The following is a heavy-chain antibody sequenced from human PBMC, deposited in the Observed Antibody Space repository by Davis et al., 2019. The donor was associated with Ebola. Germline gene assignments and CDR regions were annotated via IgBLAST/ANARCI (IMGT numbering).Heavy chain of an antibody. CDR3: AKGGSGWPSDYSYGLGV. CDR2: ISGDSLYT. J-gene: IGHJ6*04. CDR1: GFTFTDYY. Sequence: GESLKISCAASGFTFTDYYMGWIRQAPGKGLEWVSYISGDSLYTNYADSVRGRLTISRDDAKNSLYLQMNSLRVDDTAVYYCAKGGSGWPSDYSYGLGVWGKGTTVTVSS. D-gene: IGHD6-19*01. V-gene: IGHV3-11*05.